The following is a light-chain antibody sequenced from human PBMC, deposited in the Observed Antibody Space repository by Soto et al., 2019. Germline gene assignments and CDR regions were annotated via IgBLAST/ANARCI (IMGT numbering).Light chain of an antibody. J-gene: IGKJ1*01. CDR2: GAS. V-gene: IGKV1-9*01. Sequence: IQLTQSPSSLSASVGDRVTITCRASQGISRNLAWYQQKPGKAPKLLIFGASTLQSGVPSRFSGSGSGTEFTLTISSLQPEDFATYFCQQLNSYPPWTFGQGTKVDIK. CDR1: QGISRN. CDR3: QQLNSYPPWT.